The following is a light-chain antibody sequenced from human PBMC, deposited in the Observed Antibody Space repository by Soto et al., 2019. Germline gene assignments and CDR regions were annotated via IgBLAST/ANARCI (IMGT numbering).Light chain of an antibody. Sequence: DIPLTQSPSTLSGSLAGGSPIXRRSSQTISSWLAWYQQKPGQAPRLLIYDVSNRATDIPARFSGSGSGTDFTLTISSLQPEDFATYYCQQGYSNIQWSFGQGTKVDIK. V-gene: IGKV1-5*01. CDR2: DVS. CDR3: QQGYSNIQWS. J-gene: IGKJ1*01. CDR1: QTISSW.